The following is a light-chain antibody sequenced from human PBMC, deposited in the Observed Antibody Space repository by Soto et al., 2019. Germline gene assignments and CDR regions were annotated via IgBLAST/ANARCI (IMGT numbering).Light chain of an antibody. CDR3: QHYNSYSEA. J-gene: IGKJ1*01. CDR1: ESISIW. Sequence: IQMTQSPSTLSASVGDTVTITCRASESISIWLAWYQQKPGKAPNLLINKASSLQSEVPSRFSGSGSGTEFTLTISSLQPDDFATYYCQHYNSYSEAFGQGTKVDIK. V-gene: IGKV1-5*03. CDR2: KAS.